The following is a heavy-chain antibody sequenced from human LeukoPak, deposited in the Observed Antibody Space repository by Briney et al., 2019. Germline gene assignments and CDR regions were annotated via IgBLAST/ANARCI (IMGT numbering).Heavy chain of an antibody. Sequence: SETLSLTCTVSGGSISSYYWSWIRQPPGKGLEWIGSIYYSGSTYYNPSLKSRVTISVDTSKNQFSLKLSSVTAADTAVYYCARQVATIVREDYWGQGTLVTVSS. J-gene: IGHJ4*02. CDR2: IYYSGST. V-gene: IGHV4-59*05. D-gene: IGHD5-12*01. CDR1: GGSISSYY. CDR3: ARQVATIVREDY.